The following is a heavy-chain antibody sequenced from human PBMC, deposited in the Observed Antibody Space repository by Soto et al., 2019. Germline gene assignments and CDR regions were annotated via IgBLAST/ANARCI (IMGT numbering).Heavy chain of an antibody. J-gene: IGHJ4*02. CDR3: ARPPGYISDWYYFDL. Sequence: ASVKVSCKASGYTFTGYYMHWVRQAPGQGFEWMGRSSPKSGGTNYAQKFQGRVTMTWDTSLNTAYMELSSLISEDTDVYYCARPPGYISDWYYFDLWGQGTLVTVSS. V-gene: IGHV1-2*02. D-gene: IGHD6-19*01. CDR1: GYTFTGYY. CDR2: SSPKSGGT.